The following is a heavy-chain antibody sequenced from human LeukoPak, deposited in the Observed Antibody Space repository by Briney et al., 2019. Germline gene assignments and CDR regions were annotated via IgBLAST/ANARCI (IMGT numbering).Heavy chain of an antibody. Sequence: GGSLRLSCAASGFTFSSYAMSWVRQAPGKGPEWVANINQDASEEYYVDSVKGRFTISRDNAKNSLYLQMNSLRAEDTAVYYCARDKVVGATYFDFWGQGTLVTVSS. CDR3: ARDKVVGATYFDF. CDR1: GFTFSSYA. D-gene: IGHD1-26*01. CDR2: INQDASEE. J-gene: IGHJ4*02. V-gene: IGHV3-7*01.